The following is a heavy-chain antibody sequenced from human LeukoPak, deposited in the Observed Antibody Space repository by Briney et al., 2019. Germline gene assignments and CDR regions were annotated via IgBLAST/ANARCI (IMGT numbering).Heavy chain of an antibody. CDR1: GFTFSSCA. CDR3: ARGDIQLWSPLDI. J-gene: IGHJ3*02. Sequence: GGSLRLSCAASGFTFSSCAMHWVRQAPGKGLESVAVISYDGSNKYYAVSVKGRFTISRDNSKNTLYLQMNSLRAEDTAVYYCARGDIQLWSPLDIWGQGTMVTVSS. D-gene: IGHD5-18*01. V-gene: IGHV3-30-3*01. CDR2: ISYDGSNK.